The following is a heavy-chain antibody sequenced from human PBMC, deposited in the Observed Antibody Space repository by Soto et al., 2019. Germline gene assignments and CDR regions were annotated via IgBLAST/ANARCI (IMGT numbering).Heavy chain of an antibody. J-gene: IGHJ4*02. Sequence: PGGSLILSCAASGFTVSSNYMSWVRQAPGKGLEWVSYVSSSSSNSYTEYADSVKGRFTVSRDNSKNTLNLQMNSLRVEDTAVYYCTRAALKGELLDYWGQGTQVTVSS. CDR2: VSSSSSNSYT. D-gene: IGHD1-26*01. CDR3: TRAALKGELLDY. CDR1: GFTVSSNY. V-gene: IGHV3-11*05.